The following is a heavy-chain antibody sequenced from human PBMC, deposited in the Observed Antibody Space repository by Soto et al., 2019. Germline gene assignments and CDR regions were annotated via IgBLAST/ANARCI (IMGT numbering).Heavy chain of an antibody. D-gene: IGHD2-8*02. CDR2: VNPSGTTA. CDR3: ARDHSRSDSYWWFDP. J-gene: IGHJ5*02. Sequence: QVLLVQSGAEVKKPGASVRISCKTSGYNFMNHWMHWVRQAPGQGLEWMGVVNPSGTTARNAQKVQGRATLTTDTSTNTFYMDLSGLRLEVTAVYYCARDHSRSDSYWWFDPWGQGTLVTVPS. CDR1: GYNFMNHW. V-gene: IGHV1-46*01.